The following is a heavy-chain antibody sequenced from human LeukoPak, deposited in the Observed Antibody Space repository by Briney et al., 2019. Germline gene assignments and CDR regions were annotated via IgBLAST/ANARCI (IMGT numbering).Heavy chain of an antibody. V-gene: IGHV1-18*01. Sequence: ASVKVSCKASGHTFSNYAITWVRRAPGQGLEWMGWISAYNGNTNYAQKLQGRVTMTTDTSTNTAYLELRSLRSDDTAVYYCARGLEWLTRRHNWFDPWGQGTLVTVSS. J-gene: IGHJ5*02. CDR2: ISAYNGNT. D-gene: IGHD3-3*01. CDR1: GHTFSNYA. CDR3: ARGLEWLTRRHNWFDP.